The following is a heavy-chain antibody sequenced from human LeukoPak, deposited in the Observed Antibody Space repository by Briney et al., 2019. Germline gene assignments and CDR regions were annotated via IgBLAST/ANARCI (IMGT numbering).Heavy chain of an antibody. CDR1: GFTFSSYA. V-gene: IGHV3-30*14. Sequence: GGSLRLSCAASGFTFSSYAMHWVRQAPGKGLEWVAVISYDGSNKYYADSVKGRFTISRDNSKNPLYLQMNSLRAEDTALYYCARDGDDTSGYFSPFDYWGQGTLVTVSS. J-gene: IGHJ4*02. D-gene: IGHD3-22*01. CDR3: ARDGDDTSGYFSPFDY. CDR2: ISYDGSNK.